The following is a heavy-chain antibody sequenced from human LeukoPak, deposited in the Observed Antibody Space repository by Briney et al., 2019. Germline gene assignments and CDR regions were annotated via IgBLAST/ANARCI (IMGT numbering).Heavy chain of an antibody. V-gene: IGHV3-64*01. CDR1: GYTFSSYA. J-gene: IGHJ5*02. Sequence: GGSLRLSCEGSGYTFSSYAMHWVRQAPGKGLEYVAAISSDGRITYYANFVKGRFTISRDNSKNTLYLQMGSLRTEDMAVYYCARVSGWYWFDQWGQGTLVIVSS. D-gene: IGHD6-19*01. CDR2: ISSDGRIT. CDR3: ARVSGWYWFDQ.